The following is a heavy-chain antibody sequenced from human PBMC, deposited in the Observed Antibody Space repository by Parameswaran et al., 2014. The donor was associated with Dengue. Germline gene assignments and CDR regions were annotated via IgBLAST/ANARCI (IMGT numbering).Heavy chain of an antibody. D-gene: IGHD2-2*01. Sequence: RWIRQPPGKGLEWIGEINHSGSTNYNPSLKSRVTISVDTSKNQFSLKLSSVTAADTAVYYCARGVLIVVVPAGGYYYYGMDVWGQGTTVTVSS. J-gene: IGHJ6*02. V-gene: IGHV4-34*01. CDR3: ARGVLIVVVPAGGYYYYGMDV. CDR2: INHSGST.